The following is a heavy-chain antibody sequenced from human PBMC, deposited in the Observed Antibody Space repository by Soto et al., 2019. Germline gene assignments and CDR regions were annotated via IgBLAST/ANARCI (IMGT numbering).Heavy chain of an antibody. CDR3: AREGCSGGSCYSRYFDL. J-gene: IGHJ2*01. Sequence: QVQLQESGPGLVKPSETLSLTCAVSGGSISSYYWSWIRQPPGKGLEWIGYIYYSGSTNYNPSLKSRVTISVDTSKNQFSLKLSSVTAADTAVYYCAREGCSGGSCYSRYFDLWGRGTLVTVSS. V-gene: IGHV4-59*01. D-gene: IGHD2-15*01. CDR1: GGSISSYY. CDR2: IYYSGST.